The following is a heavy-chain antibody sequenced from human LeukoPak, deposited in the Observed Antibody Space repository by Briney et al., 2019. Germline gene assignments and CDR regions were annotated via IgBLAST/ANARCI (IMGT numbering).Heavy chain of an antibody. V-gene: IGHV1-2*02. CDR2: INPNSGGT. J-gene: IGHJ4*02. CDR3: ARLRYYYGSGSFDY. Sequence: ASVKVSCKASGYTFTGYYMHWVRQAPGQGLEWMGWINPNSGGTNYAQKFQGRVTMTRDTSISTAYMELSRLRAEDTAVYYCARLRYYYGSGSFDYWGQGTLVTVSS. D-gene: IGHD3-10*01. CDR1: GYTFTGYY.